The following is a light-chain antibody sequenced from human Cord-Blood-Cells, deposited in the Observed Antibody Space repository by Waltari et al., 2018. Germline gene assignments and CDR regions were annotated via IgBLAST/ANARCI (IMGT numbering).Light chain of an antibody. CDR3: QAWDSSTYV. CDR2: QDS. V-gene: IGLV3-1*01. J-gene: IGLJ1*01. Sequence: SYELPHPPSVSVSPGQTARITRSGSKLAETSACWYQQKPGQSHVLVIYQDSKRPSGIPERFSGSNSGNTATLTVSGTQAMDEADYYCQAWDSSTYVFGTGTKVTVL. CDR1: KLAETS.